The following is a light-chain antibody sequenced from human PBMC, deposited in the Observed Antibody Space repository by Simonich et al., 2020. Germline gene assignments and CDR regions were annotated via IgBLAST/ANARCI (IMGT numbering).Light chain of an antibody. CDR2: WAS. CDR1: QSVLYSSNNKNY. J-gene: IGKJ3*01. Sequence: DIVMTQSPDSLAVSLGERATINCKSSQSVLYSSNNKNYLAWYQQKPGKPPKLLIYWASTRESGVPDRFSGSGSGKDFTLTISSLQAEDGAVYYCQQYYSTPFTFGPGTKVDIK. V-gene: IGKV4-1*01. CDR3: QQYYSTPFT.